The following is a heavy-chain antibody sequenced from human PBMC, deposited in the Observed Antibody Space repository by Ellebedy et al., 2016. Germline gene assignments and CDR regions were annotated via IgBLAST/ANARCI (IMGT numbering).Heavy chain of an antibody. CDR1: GFTVSSNY. V-gene: IGHV3-48*01. CDR3: AKDPYDILTGYYPKPNDAFDI. CDR2: ISRRSDRI. Sequence: GGSLRLSCAASGFTVSSNYMSWVRQAPGKGLEWLSYISRRSDRIEYADSVKGRFTTSRDNAKNSLNLQMNNLRVEDTAVYYCAKDPYDILTGYYPKPNDAFDIWGQGTMVTVSS. J-gene: IGHJ3*02. D-gene: IGHD3-9*01.